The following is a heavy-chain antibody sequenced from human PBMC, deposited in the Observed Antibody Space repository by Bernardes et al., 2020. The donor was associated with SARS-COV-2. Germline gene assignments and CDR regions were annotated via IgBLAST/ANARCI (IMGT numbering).Heavy chain of an antibody. J-gene: IGHJ2*01. CDR1: GFAFSRYD. D-gene: IGHD4-17*01. CDR3: ARVRSYGTVTTKWYFDL. Sequence: GSLRLSCAASGFAFSRYDMHWVRQPTGKSLEWVSAIDPTGDTYYPDSVKGRFTISRENDKNSLYLQMSSLRAGDTAVYYCARVRSYGTVTTKWYFDLWGRGTLVTVSS. V-gene: IGHV3-13*04. CDR2: IDPTGDT.